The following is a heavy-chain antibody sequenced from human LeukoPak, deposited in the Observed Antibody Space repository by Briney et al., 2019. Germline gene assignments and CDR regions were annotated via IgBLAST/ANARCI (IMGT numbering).Heavy chain of an antibody. Sequence: GGSLRLSCAASGFTFSSYSMNWVRQAPGKGLEWVSAISGSGGSTYYADSVKGRFTISRDNSENTLYLQMNSLRAEDTAVYYCAKDLYDSSGSSFDIWGQGTMVTVSS. V-gene: IGHV3-23*01. CDR1: GFTFSSYS. D-gene: IGHD3-22*01. CDR3: AKDLYDSSGSSFDI. CDR2: ISGSGGST. J-gene: IGHJ3*02.